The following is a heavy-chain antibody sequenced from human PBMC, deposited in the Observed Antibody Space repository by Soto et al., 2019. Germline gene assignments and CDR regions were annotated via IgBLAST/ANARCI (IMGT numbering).Heavy chain of an antibody. Sequence: ASVKVSCKASGYSFTSHAMHWVRQAPGQRLEWMGWINAGNGNTKYSQKFQGRVTITRDTSASTAYVELSSLRSEDTAVYYCLGYCSGGSCYSRGYWGQGTLVTVSS. CDR1: GYSFTSHA. CDR3: LGYCSGGSCYSRGY. J-gene: IGHJ4*02. V-gene: IGHV1-3*01. D-gene: IGHD2-15*01. CDR2: INAGNGNT.